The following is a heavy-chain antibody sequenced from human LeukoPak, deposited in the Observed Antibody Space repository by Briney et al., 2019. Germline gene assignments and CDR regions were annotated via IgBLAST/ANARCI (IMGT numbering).Heavy chain of an antibody. J-gene: IGHJ5*01. V-gene: IGHV4-59*01. Sequence: SETLAPTFTCSCGSIKGYFWDLVPQAPGKGPEWIGHTYASASANYDPSLQSRVTISAVTSKNQFSLKLSSVTAADTAVYYCARAVNWECRYDSWGQGILVTVSS. D-gene: IGHD1-1*01. CDR1: CGSIKGYF. CDR3: ARAVNWECRYDS. CDR2: TYASASA.